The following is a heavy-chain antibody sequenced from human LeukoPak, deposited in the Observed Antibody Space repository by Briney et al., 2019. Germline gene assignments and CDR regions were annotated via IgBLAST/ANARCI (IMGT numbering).Heavy chain of an antibody. CDR2: INSDGSST. J-gene: IGHJ5*02. D-gene: IGHD6-19*01. CDR1: GFTFSSYW. Sequence: PGGSLRLSCAASGFTFSSYWMHWVRQAPVNVLVWVSLINSDGSSTSYADSVKGRFTISRDNAKNTLYLQMNSLRAEDTAVYYCARDSYSSGWLNWFDPWGQGTLVTVSS. CDR3: ARDSYSSGWLNWFDP. V-gene: IGHV3-74*01.